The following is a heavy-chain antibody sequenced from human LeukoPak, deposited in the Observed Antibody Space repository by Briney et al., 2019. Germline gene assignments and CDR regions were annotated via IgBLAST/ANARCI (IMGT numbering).Heavy chain of an antibody. V-gene: IGHV1-46*01. CDR2: INPSGGST. CDR3: AIAGVHYYDNPLHFDY. CDR1: GYTFTSDY. J-gene: IGHJ4*02. Sequence: ASVKVSCKASGYTFTSDYMHWVRQAPGQGLEWMGIINPSGGSTSYAQKFQGRVTMTRDMSTSTVYMALSRLRSEDTAVYYCAIAGVHYYDNPLHFDYWGQGTLVSVSS. D-gene: IGHD3-22*01.